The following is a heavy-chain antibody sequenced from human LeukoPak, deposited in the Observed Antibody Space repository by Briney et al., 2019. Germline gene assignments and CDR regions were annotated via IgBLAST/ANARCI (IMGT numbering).Heavy chain of an antibody. D-gene: IGHD3-22*01. J-gene: IGHJ4*02. Sequence: GGSLRLSCAASGVTFSSCGSYSMNWVRQAPGKGLEWVSSISVRSSHIYYVDSVKGRFTISRDNAKNSLYLQMNSLRAEDTAVYYCARGYDSSGYYPGALDYWGQGTLVTVSS. CDR2: ISVRSSHI. CDR3: ARGYDSSGYYPGALDY. CDR1: GVTFSSCGSYS. V-gene: IGHV3-21*01.